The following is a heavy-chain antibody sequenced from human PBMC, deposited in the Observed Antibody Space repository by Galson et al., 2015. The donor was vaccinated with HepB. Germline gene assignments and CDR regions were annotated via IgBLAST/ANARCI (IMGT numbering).Heavy chain of an antibody. CDR2: IKSKTDGGTT. J-gene: IGHJ6*02. CDR1: GFTFSNAW. V-gene: IGHV3-15*01. CDR3: TTDQRAGPPYVV. Sequence: SLRLSCAASGFTFSNAWMSWVRQAPGKGLEWVGRIKSKTDGGTTDYAAPVKGRFTISRDDSKNTLYLQMNSLKTEDTAVYYCTTDQRAGPPYVVWGQGTTVTVSS. D-gene: IGHD6-25*01.